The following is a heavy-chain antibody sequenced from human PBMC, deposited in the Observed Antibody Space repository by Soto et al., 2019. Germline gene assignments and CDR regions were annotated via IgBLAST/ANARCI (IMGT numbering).Heavy chain of an antibody. J-gene: IGHJ4*02. V-gene: IGHV1-69*12. CDR3: ASARRKVATTSFDY. CDR1: GGTFSSYA. Sequence: QVQLVQSGAEVKKPGSSVKVSCKASGGTFSSYAISWVRQAPGQGLEWMGGIIPTFGTANYAQKFQGRVTITADETTSTAYMGLSRRISENTAVYYCASARRKVATTSFDYWGEGPLVTVSS. CDR2: IIPTFGTA. D-gene: IGHD5-12*01.